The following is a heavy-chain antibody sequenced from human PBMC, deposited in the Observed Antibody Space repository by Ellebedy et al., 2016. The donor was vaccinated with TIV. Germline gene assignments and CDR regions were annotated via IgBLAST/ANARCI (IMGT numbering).Heavy chain of an antibody. Sequence: GGSLRLSCSVSGFTLDTFATSWVRQAPGKGLEWVSLISGDGGSTYYADSVKGRFTISRDNSKNSLYLQMNSLRTEDTALYYCARGDSGSPRGYYYYYGMDVWGQGTTVTVSS. CDR2: ISGDGGST. CDR3: ARGDSGSPRGYYYYYGMDV. CDR1: GFTLDTFA. D-gene: IGHD1-26*01. J-gene: IGHJ6*02. V-gene: IGHV3-43*02.